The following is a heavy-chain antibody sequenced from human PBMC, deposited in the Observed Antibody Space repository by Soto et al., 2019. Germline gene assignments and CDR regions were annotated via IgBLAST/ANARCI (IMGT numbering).Heavy chain of an antibody. CDR3: AADWGIAAAGTSGAFDI. J-gene: IGHJ3*02. Sequence: QMQLVQSGPEVKKPGTSVKVSCKASGFTFTSSAVQWVRQARGQRLEWIGWIVVGSGNTNYAQKFQERVTITRDMSTSTAYMERSSLRSEDTAVYYCAADWGIAAAGTSGAFDIWGQGTMVTVSS. D-gene: IGHD6-13*01. CDR2: IVVGSGNT. V-gene: IGHV1-58*01. CDR1: GFTFTSSA.